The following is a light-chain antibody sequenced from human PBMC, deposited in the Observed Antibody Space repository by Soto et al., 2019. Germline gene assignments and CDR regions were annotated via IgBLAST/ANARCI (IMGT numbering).Light chain of an antibody. Sequence: IIMTQSPANLSGSLGERATLSCRASQSVSTNLAWYHQKPGQAPRLLMYDASARATDIPPRISGSGSGTECNLTISSLQSEDSAIYYCQQYNKWPLTFGQGTKLEIK. CDR1: QSVSTN. V-gene: IGKV3-15*01. CDR3: QQYNKWPLT. CDR2: DAS. J-gene: IGKJ2*01.